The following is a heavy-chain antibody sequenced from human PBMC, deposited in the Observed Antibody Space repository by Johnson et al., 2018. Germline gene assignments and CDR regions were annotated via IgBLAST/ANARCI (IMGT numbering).Heavy chain of an antibody. CDR2: IYPGDSDT. CDR1: GYSFTSYW. V-gene: IGHV5-51*01. CDR3: ATLPYYYGSGSSPFHAFEI. Sequence: LVESGAEVKKPGESLKISCKGSGYSFTSYWIGWVRQMPGKGLEWMGLIYPGDSDTRYSPYFQGQVTISADKPIRTAYLQWSSLKAPDTAMYYCATLPYYYGSGSSPFHAFEIWGQGTMVTVSS. J-gene: IGHJ3*02. D-gene: IGHD3-10*01.